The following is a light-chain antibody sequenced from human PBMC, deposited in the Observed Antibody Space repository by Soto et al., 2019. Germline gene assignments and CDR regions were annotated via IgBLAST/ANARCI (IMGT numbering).Light chain of an antibody. CDR3: QQRSNWPRT. J-gene: IGKJ1*01. V-gene: IGKV3-11*01. Sequence: EIVLTQSPATLSLSPGERATLSYRASQSVSSYLAWYQQKPGQAPRLLIYDSSNRAAGIPARFSGSGSGTDFTLTISSIVPEDFAVYYCQQRSNWPRTFGQGTKVEIK. CDR1: QSVSSY. CDR2: DSS.